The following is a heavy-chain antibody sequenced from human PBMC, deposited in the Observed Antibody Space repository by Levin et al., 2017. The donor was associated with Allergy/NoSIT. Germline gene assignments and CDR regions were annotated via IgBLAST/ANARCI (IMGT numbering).Heavy chain of an antibody. D-gene: IGHD6-13*01. J-gene: IGHJ3*02. CDR3: ARVYSSSSGKDAFDI. V-gene: IGHV4-4*07. Sequence: SETLSLTCTVSGGSISSYYWSWIRQPAGKGLERIGRIYTSGSTNYNPSLKSRVTMSVDTSKNQFSLNLSSVTAADTAVYYCARVYSSSSGKDAFDIWGQGTMVTVSS. CDR1: GGSISSYY. CDR2: IYTSGST.